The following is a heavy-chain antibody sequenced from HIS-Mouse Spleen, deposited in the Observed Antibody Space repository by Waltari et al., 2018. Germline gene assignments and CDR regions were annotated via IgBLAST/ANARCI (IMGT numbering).Heavy chain of an antibody. V-gene: IGHV4-39*01. Sequence: QLQLQESGPGLVKPSETLSLTCTVSGGSISSSSYYWGWIRQPPGKGLEWIGSVYYSGSTYSTPPLKSRVTISVDTSKNQFSLKLSSVTAADTAVYYCARHGVVAATYYFDYWGQGTLVTVSS. CDR2: VYYSGST. D-gene: IGHD2-15*01. CDR3: ARHGVVAATYYFDY. CDR1: GGSISSSSYY. J-gene: IGHJ4*02.